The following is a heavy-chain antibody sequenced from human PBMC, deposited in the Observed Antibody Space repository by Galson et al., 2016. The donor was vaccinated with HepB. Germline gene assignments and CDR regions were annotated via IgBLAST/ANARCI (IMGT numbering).Heavy chain of an antibody. D-gene: IGHD3-22*01. CDR3: ARDYFSSGYLGN. J-gene: IGHJ4*02. CDR2: MSTTGTT. V-gene: IGHV4-4*07. Sequence: SETLSLTCTVSGGSISSYHWSWIRQSAGKGLEWVGRMSTTGTTNFNPSLKSRVTMSADAFKNQLSLKLRSVTAADTAVYYCARDYFSSGYLGNWGQGTLVTVSS. CDR1: GGSISSYH.